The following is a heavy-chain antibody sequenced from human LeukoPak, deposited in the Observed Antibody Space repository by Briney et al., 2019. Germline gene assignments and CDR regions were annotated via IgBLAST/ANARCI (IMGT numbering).Heavy chain of an antibody. D-gene: IGHD3-22*01. CDR3: ARSERNYYDSSGYSETDDY. Sequence: ASVKVSCKASGYTFTSYGISWVRQAPGQGLEWMGWISAYNGNTNYAQKLQGRVTTTTDTSTSTAYMELRSPRSDDTAVYYCARSERNYYDSSGYSETDDYWGQGTLVTVSS. CDR1: GYTFTSYG. CDR2: ISAYNGNT. J-gene: IGHJ4*02. V-gene: IGHV1-18*01.